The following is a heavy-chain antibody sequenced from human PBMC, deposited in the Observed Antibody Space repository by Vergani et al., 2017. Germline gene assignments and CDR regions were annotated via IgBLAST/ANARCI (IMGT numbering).Heavy chain of an antibody. CDR2: IGTAGDT. Sequence: EVQLVESGGGLVQPGGSLRLSCAASGFTFSSYDMHWVRQATGKGLEWVSAIGTAGDTYYPGSVKGRFTISRENAKNSLYLQMNSLRAGDTAVYYCARGQGFIVGASYDYLGQGTLVTVSS. CDR1: GFTFSSYD. J-gene: IGHJ4*02. D-gene: IGHD1-26*01. CDR3: ARGQGFIVGASYDY. V-gene: IGHV3-13*04.